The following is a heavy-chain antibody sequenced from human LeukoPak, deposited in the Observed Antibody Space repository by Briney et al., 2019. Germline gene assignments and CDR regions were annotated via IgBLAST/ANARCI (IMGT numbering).Heavy chain of an antibody. D-gene: IGHD5-12*01. CDR1: GDSIRSGDYY. Sequence: PETLSLTCTVSGDSIRSGDYYWSWLRQHPGKGLEWIGYIFYSGSTIYNPSLRSRVTISVDTSKNQLSLKLTSVTAADTAVYYCARRGYTTSGGHWFDPWGQGTLVTVSS. CDR2: IFYSGST. V-gene: IGHV4-61*08. J-gene: IGHJ5*02. CDR3: ARRGYTTSGGHWFDP.